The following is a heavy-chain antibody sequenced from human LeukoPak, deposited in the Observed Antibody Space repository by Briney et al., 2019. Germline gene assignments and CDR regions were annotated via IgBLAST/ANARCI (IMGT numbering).Heavy chain of an antibody. Sequence: ASVKVSCKASGYTFTGYYMHWVRQAPGQGLEWMGWINPNSGNTGYAQKFQGRVTITRNTSISTAYMELSSLRSEDTAVYYCARVSIAAAGTAYYYYYYYMDVWGKGTTVTVSS. CDR3: ARVSIAAAGTAYYYYYYYMDV. J-gene: IGHJ6*03. CDR2: INPNSGNT. CDR1: GYTFTGYY. D-gene: IGHD6-13*01. V-gene: IGHV1-8*03.